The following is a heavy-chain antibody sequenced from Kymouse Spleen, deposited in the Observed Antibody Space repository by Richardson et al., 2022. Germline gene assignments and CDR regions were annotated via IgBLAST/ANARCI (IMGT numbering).Heavy chain of an antibody. CDR3: ARAEGYYDSSGYYSLWFDP. CDR2: INHSGST. V-gene: IGHV4-34*01. CDR1: GGSFSGYY. Sequence: QVQLQQWGAGLLKPSETLSLTCAVYGGSFSGYYWSWIRQPPGKGLEWIGEINHSGSTNYNPSLKSRVTISVDTSKNQFSLKLSSVTAADTAVYYCARAEGYYDSSGYYSLWFDPWGQGTLVTVSS. D-gene: IGHD3-22*01. J-gene: IGHJ5*02.